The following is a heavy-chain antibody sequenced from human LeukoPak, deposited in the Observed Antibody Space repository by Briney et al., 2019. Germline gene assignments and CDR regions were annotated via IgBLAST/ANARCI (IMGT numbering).Heavy chain of an antibody. V-gene: IGHV3-21*01. CDR1: RFTFSTYS. J-gene: IGHJ4*02. D-gene: IGHD3-22*01. CDR2: ISSSTNLI. CDR3: ARDRPNYSDSSGPEN. Sequence: PGGSLRLSWAASRFTFSTYSMNWVSQAPGEVLEWVSSISSSTNLIYYAESVGGRFTIYSDKAKHSLYLQMNILRAEDTVVCYCARDRPNYSDSSGPENWGQGSLVTVSS.